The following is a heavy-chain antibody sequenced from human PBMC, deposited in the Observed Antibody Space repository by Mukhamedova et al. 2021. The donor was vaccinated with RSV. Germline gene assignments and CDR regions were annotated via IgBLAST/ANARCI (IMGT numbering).Heavy chain of an antibody. D-gene: IGHD3-3*01. CDR3: AREGAVSDFWRGYNGKDALDI. V-gene: IGHV3-11*05. J-gene: IGHJ3*02. Sequence: GKGRFTISRDNAKNSLYLQMNSLRAEDTAVYYCAREGAVSDFWRGYNGKDALDIWGQGTMVTVSS.